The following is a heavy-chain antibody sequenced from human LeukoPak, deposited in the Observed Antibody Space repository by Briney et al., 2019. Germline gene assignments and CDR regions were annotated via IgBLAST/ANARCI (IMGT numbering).Heavy chain of an antibody. Sequence: ASVKVSCKASGYTFTSYDINWVRQATGQGLEWMGWMNPNSGNTGYAQKFQGRVTITRNTSISTAYMELSGLRAEDTAVYYCAKVLGSSGDFWSGYYIESFDYWGQGTLVTVSS. CDR2: MNPNSGNT. J-gene: IGHJ4*02. CDR1: GYTFTSYD. V-gene: IGHV1-8*03. CDR3: AKVLGSSGDFWSGYYIESFDY. D-gene: IGHD3-3*01.